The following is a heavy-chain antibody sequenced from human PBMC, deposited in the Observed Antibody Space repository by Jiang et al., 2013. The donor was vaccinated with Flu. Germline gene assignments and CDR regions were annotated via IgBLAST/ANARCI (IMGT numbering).Heavy chain of an antibody. D-gene: IGHD3-3*01. Sequence: SKWYNDYAVSVKSRITINPDTSKNQFSLQLNSVTPEDTAVYYCASVYDFWSGGAYPWGQGTLVTVSS. J-gene: IGHJ5*02. CDR3: ASVYDFWSGGAYP. V-gene: IGHV6-1*01. CDR2: SKWYN.